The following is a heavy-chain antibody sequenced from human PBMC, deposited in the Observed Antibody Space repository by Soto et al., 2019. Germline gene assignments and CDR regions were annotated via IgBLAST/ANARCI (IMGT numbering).Heavy chain of an antibody. D-gene: IGHD4-17*01. CDR2: ISYHGSDK. J-gene: IGHJ4*02. CDR1: GFTFSNYG. Sequence: QVQLVESGGGVVQPGRSLRLSCAASGFTFSNYGMHWVRQAPGKGLEWVAVISYHGSDKYYADSVKGRFTISRDNSKNTLYLQIDSLRAEDTAVYYCAKDHVTTTVTTVGYWGQGTLVTVSS. V-gene: IGHV3-30*18. CDR3: AKDHVTTTVTTVGY.